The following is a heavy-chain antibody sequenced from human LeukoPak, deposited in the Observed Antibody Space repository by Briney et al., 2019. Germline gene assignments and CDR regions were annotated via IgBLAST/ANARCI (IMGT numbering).Heavy chain of an antibody. V-gene: IGHV1-18*04. CDR2: ISAYNGNT. J-gene: IGHJ4*02. Sequence: ASVKVSCKASGYTFTGYYMHWVRQAPGQGLEWMGWISAYNGNTNYAQKLQGRVTMTTDTSTSTAYMELRSLRSDDTAVYYCARDQITMVRGAVFDYWGQGTLVTVSS. D-gene: IGHD3-10*01. CDR3: ARDQITMVRGAVFDY. CDR1: GYTFTGYY.